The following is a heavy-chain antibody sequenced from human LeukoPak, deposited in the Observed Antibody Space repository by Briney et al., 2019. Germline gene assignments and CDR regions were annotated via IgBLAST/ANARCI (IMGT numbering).Heavy chain of an antibody. CDR3: ARKEYSSSSRWFDP. Sequence: SETLSLTCTVSGGSISSYYWSWIRQPAGKGLEWIGRIYTSGSTNYNPSLKSRVTMSVDTSKNQFSLKLSSVTAADTAVYYCARKEYSSSSRWFDPWGQGTLVTVSS. V-gene: IGHV4-4*07. D-gene: IGHD6-6*01. CDR1: GGSISSYY. CDR2: IYTSGST. J-gene: IGHJ5*02.